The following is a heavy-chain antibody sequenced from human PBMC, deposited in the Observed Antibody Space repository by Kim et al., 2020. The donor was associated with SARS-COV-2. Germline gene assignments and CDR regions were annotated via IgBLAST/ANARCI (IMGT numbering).Heavy chain of an antibody. D-gene: IGHD1-26*01. CDR3: ARGQELPSYYFDY. CDR2: IYSGGST. Sequence: GGSLRLSCAASGFTVSSNYMSWVRQAPGKGLEWVSVIYSGGSTYYADSVKGRFTISRDNSKNTLYLQMNSLRAEDTAVYYCARGQELPSYYFDYWGQGTLVTVSS. CDR1: GFTVSSNY. V-gene: IGHV3-53*01. J-gene: IGHJ4*02.